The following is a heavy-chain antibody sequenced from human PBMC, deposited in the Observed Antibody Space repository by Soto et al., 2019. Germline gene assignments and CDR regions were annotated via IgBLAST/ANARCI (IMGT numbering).Heavy chain of an antibody. D-gene: IGHD5-12*01. CDR3: AKDRSSGYSGYDETFDY. V-gene: IGHV3-30*18. Sequence: QVQLVESGGGVVQPGRSLRLSCAASGFTFSSYGMHWVRQAPGKGLEGVAVISYDGSNKYYADSVKGRFTISRDNAKNTLYLQMNSLRAEDTAVYYCAKDRSSGYSGYDETFDYWGQGTLVTVSS. CDR2: ISYDGSNK. CDR1: GFTFSSYG. J-gene: IGHJ4*02.